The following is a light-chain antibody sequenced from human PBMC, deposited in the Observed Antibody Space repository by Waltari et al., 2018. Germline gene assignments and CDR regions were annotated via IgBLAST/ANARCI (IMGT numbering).Light chain of an antibody. Sequence: QSALTQPASVSGSPGQSITISCTGTNSDVGAYNFVFWYQQHPGKAPKLMIYDVSNRPSGVSNRFSGSKSDNTASLTISGLQAEDEADYYCTSYTTSSTYVFGTGTKVTVL. V-gene: IGLV2-14*03. CDR2: DVS. CDR1: NSDVGAYNF. J-gene: IGLJ1*01. CDR3: TSYTTSSTYV.